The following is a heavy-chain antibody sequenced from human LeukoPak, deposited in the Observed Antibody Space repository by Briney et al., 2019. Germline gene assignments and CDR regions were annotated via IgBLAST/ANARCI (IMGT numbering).Heavy chain of an antibody. CDR1: GLTFNIYP. J-gene: IGHJ5*01. CDR2: ISTTSAFM. CDR3: TRDYWFDS. V-gene: IGHV3-21*01. Sequence: GGSLRLSCAASGLTFNIYPMHWVRQAPGEGLEWVSTISTTSAFMYYADSVKGRFSISRDNAKDSLYLQMNSLRAEDTAVYYCTRDYWFDSWGQGTLVTVSS.